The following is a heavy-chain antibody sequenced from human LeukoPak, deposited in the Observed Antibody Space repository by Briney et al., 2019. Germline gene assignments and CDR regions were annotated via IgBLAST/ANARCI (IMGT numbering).Heavy chain of an antibody. D-gene: IGHD3-16*01. J-gene: IGHJ1*01. V-gene: IGHV4-59*08. CDR3: ARRPNYDSPGGELDFQH. CDR1: GGSLSGYY. CDR2: SNYIGST. Sequence: SETLSLTCTVSGGSLSGYYWSWIRQPPEKGLEWIGYSNYIGSTNYNPSLKSRVTISVDTSQTQFSLMVSSVTAPDTAVYYCARRPNYDSPGGELDFQHWGQGTLVTVSS.